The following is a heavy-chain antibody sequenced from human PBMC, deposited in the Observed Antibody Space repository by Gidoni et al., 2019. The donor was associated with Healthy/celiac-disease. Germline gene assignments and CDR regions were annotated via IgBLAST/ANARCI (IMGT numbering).Heavy chain of an antibody. CDR2: IWYDGSNK. D-gene: IGHD1-26*01. Sequence: QVQLVESGGGLVQPGRSLRLSCAASGFTFSSYGMHWVRQAPGKGLECVAGIWYDGSNKYYADSVKGRFTISRDNSKNTLYLQMNSLRAEDTAVYYCARDFTWEATEGYFDYWGQGTLVTVSS. CDR1: GFTFSSYG. V-gene: IGHV3-33*01. J-gene: IGHJ4*02. CDR3: ARDFTWEATEGYFDY.